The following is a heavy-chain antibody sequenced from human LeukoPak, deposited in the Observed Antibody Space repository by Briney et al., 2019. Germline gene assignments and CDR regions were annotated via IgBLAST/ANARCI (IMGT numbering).Heavy chain of an antibody. CDR3: ARGCSSTSCWLRMDV. CDR2: IYTSGST. J-gene: IGHJ6*02. V-gene: IGHV4-4*07. D-gene: IGHD2-2*01. CDR1: GGSITNYY. Sequence: SETLSLTCTVSGGSITNYYWSWIRQPAGKGLEWIGRIYTSGSTSYNPSLKSRVTMSIDTSKNQFSLKLSSLTAADTAVYYCARGCSSTSCWLRMDVWGQGTTVTVSS.